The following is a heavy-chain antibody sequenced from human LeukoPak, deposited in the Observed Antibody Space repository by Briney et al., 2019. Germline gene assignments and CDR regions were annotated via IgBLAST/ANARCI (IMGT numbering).Heavy chain of an antibody. Sequence: SETLSLTCAVYGGSFSGYYWSWIRQPPGKGLEWIGEINHSGSTNYNPSLKSRVTISVDTSKNQFSLKLSSVTAADTAVYYCARRRQGNMVRGVIKYFDYWGQGTLVTVSS. CDR2: INHSGST. D-gene: IGHD3-10*01. V-gene: IGHV4-34*01. J-gene: IGHJ4*02. CDR1: GGSFSGYY. CDR3: ARRRQGNMVRGVIKYFDY.